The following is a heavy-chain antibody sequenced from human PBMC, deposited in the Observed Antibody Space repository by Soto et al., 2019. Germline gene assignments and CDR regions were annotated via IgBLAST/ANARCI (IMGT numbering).Heavy chain of an antibody. CDR2: ISGYNGDT. CDR1: GGTFSSYA. J-gene: IGHJ6*02. V-gene: IGHV1-18*01. D-gene: IGHD2-8*01. CDR3: AKNGQPPYYYYGLDV. Sequence: ASVKVSCKASGGTFSSYAISWVRQAPGQGLEWMGWISGYNGDTNYAQNFQGRVTMTIDTSTTTAYLELRSLTSDDTALYYCAKNGQPPYYYYGLDVWGQGTTVTVSS.